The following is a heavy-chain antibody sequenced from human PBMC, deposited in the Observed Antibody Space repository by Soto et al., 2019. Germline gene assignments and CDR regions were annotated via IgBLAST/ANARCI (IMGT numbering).Heavy chain of an antibody. D-gene: IGHD1-26*01. CDR3: TTDSRTTLPEIRFDY. CDR2: VKSKADGGSG. J-gene: IGHJ4*01. CDR1: GFPFNNAW. V-gene: IGHV3-15*07. Sequence: GGSLRLSCAASGFPFNNAWRNWVRQGPGKGLEWVGRVKSKADGGSGDYAAPVKGRFVVSRDDSKDIVYLQMNSLKIEDTGVYYCTTDSRTTLPEIRFDYWGHGTQVTVSS.